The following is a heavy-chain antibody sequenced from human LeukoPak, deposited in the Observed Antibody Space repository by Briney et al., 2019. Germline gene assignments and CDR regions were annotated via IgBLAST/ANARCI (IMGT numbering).Heavy chain of an antibody. D-gene: IGHD1-7*01. J-gene: IGHJ4*01. V-gene: IGHV3-73*01. CDR1: GFTFRGSA. CDR2: IRTKANNYAT. Sequence: QAGGSLRLSCAGSGFTFRGSAMHWVRQASGKGLEWVGRIRTKANNYATAYAASLSGRFTISRDDSKNMVYLHLNGLKTEDTALYYCVPFNGNYTSPPFNYWAHGTLFPVS. CDR3: VPFNGNYTSPPFNY.